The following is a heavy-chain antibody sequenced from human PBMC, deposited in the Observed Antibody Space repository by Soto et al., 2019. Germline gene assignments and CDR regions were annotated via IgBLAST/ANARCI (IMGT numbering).Heavy chain of an antibody. CDR3: AKGSTAITYLDD. CDR2: ISYDGSNK. CDR1: GFTFSSHG. J-gene: IGHJ4*02. D-gene: IGHD5-18*01. Sequence: QVQLVESGGGVVQPGRSLRLSCAASGFTFSSHGMHWVRQAPGKGLEWVAVISYDGSNKDYADSVKGRFTISRDNSQNTLYLQMNSLRAEDTAVYYCAKGSTAITYLDDWGPGALVTVSA. V-gene: IGHV3-30*18.